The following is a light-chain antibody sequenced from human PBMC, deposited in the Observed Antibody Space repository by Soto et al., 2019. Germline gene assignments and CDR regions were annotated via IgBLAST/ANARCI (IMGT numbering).Light chain of an antibody. V-gene: IGKV1-5*01. CDR1: QSLSNR. CDR2: DAS. CDR3: QYYSAVWA. Sequence: DIQMTQSPSTLSASVGDRVTITSRASQSLSNRLAWYQQKPGKAPKVLIYDASSLESGVPSRFSGSGSGTDFILTISSLQPDDFATYYCQYYSAVWAFGQGTKVDIK. J-gene: IGKJ1*01.